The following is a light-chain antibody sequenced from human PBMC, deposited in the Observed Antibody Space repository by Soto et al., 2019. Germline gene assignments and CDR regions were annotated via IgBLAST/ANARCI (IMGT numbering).Light chain of an antibody. CDR3: QQANSFPHT. CDR1: QGISSW. CDR2: AAS. Sequence: DIQMTQSPSSVSASVGDRVTITCRASQGISSWLAWHQQKPGKAPKLLIYAASSLQSGVPSRFSGSASGTDFTLPISSLQPDDFATYYCQQANSFPHTFGQRTKLEIK. V-gene: IGKV1-12*01. J-gene: IGKJ2*01.